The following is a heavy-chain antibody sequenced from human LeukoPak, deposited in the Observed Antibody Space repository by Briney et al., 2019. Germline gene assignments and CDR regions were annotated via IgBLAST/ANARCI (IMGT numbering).Heavy chain of an antibody. CDR1: GGSISSYY. CDR3: ARWGYSFGSRGFDS. CDR2: IYYSGST. D-gene: IGHD5-12*01. V-gene: IGHV4-59*12. J-gene: IGHJ4*02. Sequence: SETLSLTCTVSGGSISSYYWSWIRQPPGKGLEWIGYIYYSGSTNYNPSLKSRVTTSVDTSKNQFSLKLSSVTAADTAVYFCARWGYSFGSRGFDSWGQGTLVTVSS.